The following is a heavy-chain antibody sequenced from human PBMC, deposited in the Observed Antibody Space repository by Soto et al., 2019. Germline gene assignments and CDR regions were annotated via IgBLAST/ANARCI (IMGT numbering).Heavy chain of an antibody. CDR3: AKTYGDFYWYFDL. CDR1: GYTFTSYG. CDR2: IRVYNGAT. Sequence: QAQLVQSGTEVKRLGASVKVSCKASGYTFTSYGISWVRQAPGQGLEWLGWIRVYNGATNYAEKLQGRVTVTIDPSANTAYLELRNLRSDDTAVYFCAKTYGDFYWYFDLWGRGTLVTVSS. J-gene: IGHJ2*01. V-gene: IGHV1-18*01. D-gene: IGHD4-17*01.